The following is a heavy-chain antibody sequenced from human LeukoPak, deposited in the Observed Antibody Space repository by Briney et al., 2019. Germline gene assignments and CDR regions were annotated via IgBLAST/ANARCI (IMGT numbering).Heavy chain of an antibody. CDR1: GFTFSSYE. CDR3: ARVQLTYYYDSSGYLDY. Sequence: PGGSLRLSCAASGFTFSSYEMNWVRQAPGKGLEWVSYISSSGSTIYYADSVKGRFTISRDNAKSSLYLQMNSLRAEDTAVYYCARVQLTYYYDSSGYLDYWGQGTLVTVSS. V-gene: IGHV3-48*03. CDR2: ISSSGSTI. J-gene: IGHJ4*02. D-gene: IGHD3-22*01.